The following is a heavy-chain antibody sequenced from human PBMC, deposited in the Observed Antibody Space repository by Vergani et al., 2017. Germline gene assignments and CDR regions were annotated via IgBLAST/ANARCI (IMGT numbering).Heavy chain of an antibody. V-gene: IGHV2-26*01. D-gene: IGHD1-26*01. CDR1: GFSLSNARMG. CDR2: IDYDDDK. J-gene: IGHJ2*01. Sequence: QVTLKESGPVLVKPTETLTLTCTVSGFSLSNARMGVSWIRQPPGKALEWLAHIDYDDDKFYSASLKSRLTISKDTSKNQVVLTMTNMDPMDTATYYCARNEKWGGYWFFDLWGRGTLVTVSS. CDR3: ARNEKWGGYWFFDL.